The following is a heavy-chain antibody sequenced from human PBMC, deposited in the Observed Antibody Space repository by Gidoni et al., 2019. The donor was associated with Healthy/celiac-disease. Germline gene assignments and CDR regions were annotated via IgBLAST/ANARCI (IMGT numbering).Heavy chain of an antibody. D-gene: IGHD1-26*01. CDR3: AKDGTVVGVFDY. Sequence: EVQLLESGGGLVQPGGSLRLYCAASGFTFSSYAMSWVRQAPGKGLEWVSAISGSGGSTYYADSVKGRFTISRDNSKNTLYLQMNSLRAEDTAVYYCAKDGTVVGVFDYWGQGTLVTVSS. CDR1: GFTFSSYA. CDR2: ISGSGGST. V-gene: IGHV3-23*01. J-gene: IGHJ4*02.